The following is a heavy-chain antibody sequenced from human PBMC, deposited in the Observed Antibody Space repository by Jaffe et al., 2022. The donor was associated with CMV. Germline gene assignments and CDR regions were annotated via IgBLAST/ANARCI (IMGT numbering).Heavy chain of an antibody. Sequence: EVQLVESGGGLVQPGGSLRLSCAASGFTFSSYAMHWVRQAPGKGLEYVSAISSNGGSTYYANSVKGRFTISRDNSKNTLYLQMGSLRAEDMAVYYCAREESYSSGWYVYWGQGTLVTVSS. CDR1: GFTFSSYA. CDR3: AREESYSSGWYVY. J-gene: IGHJ4*02. D-gene: IGHD6-19*01. V-gene: IGHV3-64*01. CDR2: ISSNGGST.